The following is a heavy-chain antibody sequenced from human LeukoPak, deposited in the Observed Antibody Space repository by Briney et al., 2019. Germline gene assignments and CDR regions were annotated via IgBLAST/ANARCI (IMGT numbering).Heavy chain of an antibody. Sequence: PGGSLRLSCVASGFTFSSYAMSWVRQAPGKGLEWVSGISAGGDTTYTADSVRGRFTISRDNSNSTLYLQMNTLTAEDTAVYYCAGISYSGTWPVGYWGQGALVTVTA. V-gene: IGHV3-23*01. CDR2: ISAGGDTT. D-gene: IGHD6-25*01. CDR3: AGISYSGTWPVGY. CDR1: GFTFSSYA. J-gene: IGHJ4*02.